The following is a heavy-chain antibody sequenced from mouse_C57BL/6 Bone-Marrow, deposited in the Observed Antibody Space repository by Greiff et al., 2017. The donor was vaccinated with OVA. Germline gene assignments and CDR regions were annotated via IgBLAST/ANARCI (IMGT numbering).Heavy chain of an antibody. Sequence: EVQLQQSGPELVKPGASVKISCKASGYTFTDYYMNWVKQSHGKSLEWIGDINPNNGGTSYNQKFKGKATLTVDKSSSTAYMELRSLTSEDSAVYYCARGSSSGYGFAYWGQGTLVTVSA. J-gene: IGHJ3*01. D-gene: IGHD3-2*02. CDR2: INPNNGGT. CDR1: GYTFTDYY. V-gene: IGHV1-26*01. CDR3: ARGSSSGYGFAY.